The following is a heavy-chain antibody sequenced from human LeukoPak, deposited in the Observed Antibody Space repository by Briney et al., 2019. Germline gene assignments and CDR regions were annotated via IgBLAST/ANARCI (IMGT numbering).Heavy chain of an antibody. CDR2: INHSGST. V-gene: IGHV4-34*01. CDR3: ARELVTTGWFDP. J-gene: IGHJ5*02. CDR1: GGSISSYY. Sequence: SETLSLTCTLSGGSISSYYWSWIRQPPGKGLEWIGEINHSGSTNYNPSLKSRVTISVDTSKNQFSLKLSSVTAADTAVYYCARELVTTGWFDPWGQGTLVTVSS. D-gene: IGHD5-18*01.